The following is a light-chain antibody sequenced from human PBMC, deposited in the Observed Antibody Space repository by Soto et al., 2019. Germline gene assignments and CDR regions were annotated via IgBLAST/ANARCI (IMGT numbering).Light chain of an antibody. Sequence: DIQLAQSPSFLSASVGDRVTITCRASQDIGNYLGWYQQKPGKAPNLLIYAASTLQSGVPSRFSGSGSGTGFTLTISSLQPEDFATYFCQQLNTYPITFGQGTRLEIK. CDR3: QQLNTYPIT. CDR2: AAS. V-gene: IGKV1-9*01. CDR1: QDIGNY. J-gene: IGKJ5*01.